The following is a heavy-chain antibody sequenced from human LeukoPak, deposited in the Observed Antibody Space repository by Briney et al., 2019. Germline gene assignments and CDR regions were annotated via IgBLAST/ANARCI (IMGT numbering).Heavy chain of an antibody. CDR2: IYTSGSI. V-gene: IGHV4-4*07. D-gene: IGHD6-13*01. Sequence: SETLSLTCTVSGGSISSYYWSWIRQPAGKGLEWIGRIYTSGSINYNPSLKSRVTMSVDTSKNQFSLKLYSVTAADTAVYYCARTGHPNSSSWYFDYWGQGTLVTVSS. J-gene: IGHJ4*02. CDR1: GGSISSYY. CDR3: ARTGHPNSSSWYFDY.